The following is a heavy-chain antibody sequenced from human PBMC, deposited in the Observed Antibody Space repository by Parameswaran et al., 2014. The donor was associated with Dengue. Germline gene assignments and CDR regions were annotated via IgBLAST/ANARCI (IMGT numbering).Heavy chain of an antibody. CDR2: ISSSSSTI. D-gene: IGHD3-22*01. Sequence: VRQAPGKGLEWVSYISSSSSTIYYADSVKGRFTISRDNAKNSLYLQMNSLRDEDTAVYYCAREYYFDSSGYFYVWWYFDLWGRGTLVTVSS. J-gene: IGHJ2*01. V-gene: IGHV3-48*02. CDR3: AREYYFDSSGYFYVWWYFDL.